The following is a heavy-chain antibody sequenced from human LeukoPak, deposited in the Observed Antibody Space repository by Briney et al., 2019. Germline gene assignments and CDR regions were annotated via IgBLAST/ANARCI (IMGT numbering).Heavy chain of an antibody. CDR3: AREGGTWVPFDY. CDR2: ISPYTGNT. Sequence: PAASVKVSCKASNYTFTSHDISWVRQAPGQGLEWMGWISPYTGNTKYAQKFQGRVTITTSTSTSIVYMELRSLRSDDTAVYFCAREGGTWVPFDYWGQGTLVTVSS. J-gene: IGHJ4*02. V-gene: IGHV1-18*01. CDR1: NYTFTSHD. D-gene: IGHD1-1*01.